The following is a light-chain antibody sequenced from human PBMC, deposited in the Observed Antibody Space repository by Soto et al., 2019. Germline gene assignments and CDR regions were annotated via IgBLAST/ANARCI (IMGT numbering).Light chain of an antibody. CDR1: SSNIGGNT. J-gene: IGLJ2*01. CDR3: AAWDDSLNGVV. Sequence: QSVLTQPPSASGTPGQRVTISCSGSSSNIGGNTVNWYQQLPGTAPKLLIYRNNQRPSAAPDRFSGSKSGTSASLAISGLQSEDEADYYCAAWDDSLNGVVFGGGTKVTVL. CDR2: RNN. V-gene: IGLV1-44*01.